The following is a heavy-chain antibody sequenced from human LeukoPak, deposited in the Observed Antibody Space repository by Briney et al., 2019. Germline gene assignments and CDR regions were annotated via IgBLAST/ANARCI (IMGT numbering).Heavy chain of an antibody. CDR3: ARAYRWLQSYYMDV. D-gene: IGHD5-24*01. Sequence: SETLSLTCTVSGGSISSSSYYWGWIRQPPGKGLEWIGSIYYSGSTYYNPSLKSRVTISVDTPKNQFSLKLSSVTAADTAVYYCARAYRWLQSYYMDVWGKGTTVTVSS. V-gene: IGHV4-39*07. CDR2: IYYSGST. CDR1: GGSISSSSYY. J-gene: IGHJ6*03.